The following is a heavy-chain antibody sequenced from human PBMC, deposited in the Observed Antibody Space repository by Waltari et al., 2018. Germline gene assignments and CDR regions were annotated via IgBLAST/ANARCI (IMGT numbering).Heavy chain of an antibody. CDR2: VIPILGKE. D-gene: IGHD2-8*02. Sequence: QVQLVQSGAEVKKPGSSVKVSCKASGGTFSSYAISWVRQAPGQGLEWMGRVIPILGKENYAHEFQGRGTSNADESTSTAYRELSSLRSEDTAVYYCARDQGSNWWYYYYYGMDVWGQGTTVTVSS. CDR3: ARDQGSNWWYYYYYGMDV. J-gene: IGHJ6*02. CDR1: GGTFSSYA. V-gene: IGHV1-69*15.